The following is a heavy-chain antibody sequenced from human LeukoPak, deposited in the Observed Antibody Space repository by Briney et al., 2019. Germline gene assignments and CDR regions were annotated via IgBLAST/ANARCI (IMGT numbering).Heavy chain of an antibody. Sequence: GGSLRLSCAVYGFTFSSYAINWVRQAPGKGLEWVSSISGSSGSTFYADSVKGRFTISRDNSKNTLCLQMNSLRAEDTAVYYCAKDQVVITTTGSWFDPWGQGTLVTVSS. J-gene: IGHJ5*02. V-gene: IGHV3-23*01. CDR2: ISGSSGST. D-gene: IGHD3-22*01. CDR1: GFTFSSYA. CDR3: AKDQVVITTTGSWFDP.